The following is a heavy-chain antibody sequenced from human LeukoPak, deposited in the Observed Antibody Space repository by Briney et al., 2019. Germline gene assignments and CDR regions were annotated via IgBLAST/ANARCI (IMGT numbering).Heavy chain of an antibody. J-gene: IGHJ4*02. CDR2: IYYSGST. Sequence: TSETLSLTCTVSGGSISSYYWSWIRQPPGKGLEWIGYIYYSGSTSYNPSLKSRVTISIDMSKNQFSLKLSSVTAADTAVYYCAREVVASAEVDYWGQGALVTVSS. CDR3: AREVVASAEVDY. CDR1: GGSISSYY. V-gene: IGHV4-59*12. D-gene: IGHD6-13*01.